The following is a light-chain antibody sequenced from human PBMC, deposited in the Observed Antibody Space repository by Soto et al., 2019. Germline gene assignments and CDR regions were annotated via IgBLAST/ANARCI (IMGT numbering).Light chain of an antibody. CDR1: SSELGLYDY. CDR3: SSYTSDTSYV. J-gene: IGLJ1*01. Sequence: QSVLAQPASVSGSPGRSTTISCTGTSSELGLYDYASWYQQHPGKAPHHTIYAVSNRPSGVSNRFSDPKSDHTAYLFISGLPAEDEADYYCSSYTSDTSYVLGSGTKVTV. CDR2: AVS. V-gene: IGLV2-14*01.